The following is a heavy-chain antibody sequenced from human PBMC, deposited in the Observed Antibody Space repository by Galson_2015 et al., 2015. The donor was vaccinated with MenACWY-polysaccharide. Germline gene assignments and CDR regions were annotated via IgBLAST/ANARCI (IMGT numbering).Heavy chain of an antibody. CDR2: MSGSGGST. V-gene: IGHV3-23*01. Sequence: ALRLSCAAAGFTFSSYAMSWARQAPGKGLEWVSSMSGSGGSTYYGDSVKGRFTISRDNSKNTLYLQMNSLRAEDTAIYCCARLSGYTYRSPYYSDYWGQGTLVTVSS. CDR3: ARLSGYTYRSPYYSDY. D-gene: IGHD5-12*01. J-gene: IGHJ4*02. CDR1: GFTFSSYA.